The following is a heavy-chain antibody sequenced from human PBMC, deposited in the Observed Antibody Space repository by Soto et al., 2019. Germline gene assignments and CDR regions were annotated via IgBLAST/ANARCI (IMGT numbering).Heavy chain of an antibody. Sequence: DVQLVESGGGLVQPGRSLRLSCAASGFTFDDYAMHWVRQAPGKGLEWVSGISWNSGSIGYADSVKGRFTISRDNAKNSLYLQMNSLRAEDTALYYCAKDTDPHQGGVFDYWGQGTLVTVSS. CDR2: ISWNSGSI. D-gene: IGHD3-10*01. CDR1: GFTFDDYA. J-gene: IGHJ4*02. CDR3: AKDTDPHQGGVFDY. V-gene: IGHV3-9*01.